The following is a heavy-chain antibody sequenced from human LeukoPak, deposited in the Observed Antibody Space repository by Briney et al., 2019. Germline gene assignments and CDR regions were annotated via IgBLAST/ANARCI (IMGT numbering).Heavy chain of an antibody. Sequence: GGSLRLSCAASGFTFGPYTMNWVRQAPGKGLEWVSYISSSSDTIYYADSVKGRFTISRDNAKNSLYLQMNSLRAEDTAVYYCARSRTVTRQAYYFDYWGQGTLVIVSS. J-gene: IGHJ4*02. D-gene: IGHD4-17*01. CDR3: ARSRTVTRQAYYFDY. CDR1: GFTFGPYT. V-gene: IGHV3-48*04. CDR2: ISSSSDTI.